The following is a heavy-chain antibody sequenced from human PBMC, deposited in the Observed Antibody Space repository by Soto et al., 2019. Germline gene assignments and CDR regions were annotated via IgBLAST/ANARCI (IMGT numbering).Heavy chain of an antibody. J-gene: IGHJ5*02. CDR3: ARDTFQNRGYDKANWFDP. CDR2: VTAYNGNT. Sequence: ASVKVSCKASGYTFTDYGINWVRQAPGQGLEWMGWVTAYNGNTNYAQEFQGRVTMTTDTSTNTAYMELRSLRSDDTAVYYCARDTFQNRGYDKANWFDPWGQGTLVTVSS. V-gene: IGHV1-18*01. D-gene: IGHD5-12*01. CDR1: GYTFTDYG.